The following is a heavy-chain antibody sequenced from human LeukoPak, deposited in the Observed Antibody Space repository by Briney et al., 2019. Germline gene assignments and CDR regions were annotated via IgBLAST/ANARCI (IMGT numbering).Heavy chain of an antibody. CDR2: IIPILGIA. Sequence: ASVKVSCKASGGTFSSYAISWVRQAPGQGLEWMGRIIPILGIANYAQKFQGRVTITADKSTSTAYMELSSLRSEDTAVYYCAMDSSGWSFDYWGQGTLVTVSS. D-gene: IGHD6-19*01. V-gene: IGHV1-69*04. J-gene: IGHJ4*02. CDR3: AMDSSGWSFDY. CDR1: GGTFSSYA.